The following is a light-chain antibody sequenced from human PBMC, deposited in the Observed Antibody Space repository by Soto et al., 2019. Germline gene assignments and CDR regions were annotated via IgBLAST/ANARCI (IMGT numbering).Light chain of an antibody. J-gene: IGKJ1*01. Sequence: EKVMTQSPATLSVSPGERVTLSCRASQSVATNLAWYQQKPGQAPRLLISGAYIRATGIPDRFIGSGSGTEFTLTITSLQSEDFAVYYWQHYSDLPLRFGQGTMVEIK. CDR3: QHYSDLPLR. CDR1: QSVATN. CDR2: GAY. V-gene: IGKV3-15*01.